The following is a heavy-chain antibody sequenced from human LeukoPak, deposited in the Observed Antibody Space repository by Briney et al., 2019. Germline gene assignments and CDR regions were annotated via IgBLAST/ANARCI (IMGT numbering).Heavy chain of an antibody. J-gene: IGHJ4*02. CDR2: INHSGTP. CDR3: ARRDKTRSSRTAFDY. D-gene: IGHD6-6*01. V-gene: IGHV4-34*01. CDR1: GGSFSGYY. Sequence: SETLSLTCAVYGGSFSGYYWSWVRQPPGKGLEWIGEINHSGTPNYHPSLKTRLTISVDPSKNQFSLNLSSVTAADTAVYYCARRDKTRSSRTAFDYWGQGTLVTVSS.